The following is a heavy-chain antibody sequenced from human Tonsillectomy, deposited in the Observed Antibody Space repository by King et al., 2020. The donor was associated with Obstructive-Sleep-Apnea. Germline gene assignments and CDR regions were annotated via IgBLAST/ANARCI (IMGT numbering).Heavy chain of an antibody. J-gene: IGHJ3*02. D-gene: IGHD6-19*01. Sequence: QLQESGPGLVEPSETLSLTCTVAGGSISSSSCYWGWIRQPPGKGLEWVGTIYYTGSTYYNPSLKSRVTISLDTSKNQLSLRVSSVTAADTAVYYCARHNTIAVAGTDAFDIWGQGTMVTVSS. CDR1: GGSISSSSCY. V-gene: IGHV4-39*07. CDR3: ARHNTIAVAGTDAFDI. CDR2: IYYTGST.